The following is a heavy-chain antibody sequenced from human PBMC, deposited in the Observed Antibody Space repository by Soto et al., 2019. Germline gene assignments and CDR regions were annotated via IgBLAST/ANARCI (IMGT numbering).Heavy chain of an antibody. Sequence: GGSLRLSCTASGFTFSNYWMNWVRQAPGKGLEWVANINQDGSEDYYVGSVKGRFTISRDNAKNSLYLQMNGLRAEDTAVYYCARDTLLLLGRSGDYTVVWGKGITVTVFS. CDR2: INQDGSED. CDR1: GFTFSNYW. CDR3: ARDTLLLLGRSGDYTVV. J-gene: IGHJ6*03. D-gene: IGHD2-15*01. V-gene: IGHV3-7*01.